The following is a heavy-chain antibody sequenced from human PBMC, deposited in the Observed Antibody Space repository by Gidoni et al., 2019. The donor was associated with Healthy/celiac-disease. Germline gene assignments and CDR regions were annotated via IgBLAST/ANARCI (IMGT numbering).Heavy chain of an antibody. Sequence: QVQLVESGGGVVQPGRSMSLSCAASGLTLRSHGMHWVRQAQGKGLEWVAVISYDGSNKYYADSGKGRFTISRDNSKNTLYLQMNSLRAEDTAVYYCAKDPGHRFFRGSSWYPDPWGQGTLVTVSS. J-gene: IGHJ5*02. CDR3: AKDPGHRFFRGSSWYPDP. V-gene: IGHV3-30*18. D-gene: IGHD6-13*01. CDR1: GLTLRSHG. CDR2: ISYDGSNK.